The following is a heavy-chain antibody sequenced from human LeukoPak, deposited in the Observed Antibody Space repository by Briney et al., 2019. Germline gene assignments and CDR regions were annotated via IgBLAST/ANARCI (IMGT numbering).Heavy chain of an antibody. CDR2: IYENGGTT. CDR1: GFTFRSHA. V-gene: IGHV3-23*01. CDR3: AKTRPLDSSSWSHGDY. Sequence: GGSLRLSCVGSGFTFRSHAMSWVRQAPEKGLEFVSGIYENGGTTYYADSVKGRFSISRDNSKNTLYLQMNSLRAEDTAVYYCAKTRPLDSSSWSHGDYWGQGTLVTVSS. J-gene: IGHJ4*02. D-gene: IGHD6-13*01.